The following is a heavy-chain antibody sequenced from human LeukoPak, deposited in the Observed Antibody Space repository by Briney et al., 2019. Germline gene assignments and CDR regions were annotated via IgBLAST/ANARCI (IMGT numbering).Heavy chain of an antibody. D-gene: IGHD5-24*01. CDR1: GGSISSSSYY. J-gene: IGHJ4*02. CDR2: IYYSGST. CDR3: AREKRGLVEMPTILDY. Sequence: SETLSLTCTVSGGSISSSSYYWGWIRQPPGKGLEWIGSIYYSGSTYYNPSLKSRVTISVDTSKTQFSLKLSSVTAADTAVYCCAREKRGLVEMPTILDYWGQGTLVTVSS. V-gene: IGHV4-39*07.